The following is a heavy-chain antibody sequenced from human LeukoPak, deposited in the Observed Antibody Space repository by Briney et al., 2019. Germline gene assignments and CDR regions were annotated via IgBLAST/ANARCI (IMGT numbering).Heavy chain of an antibody. V-gene: IGHV1-18*01. Sequence: VASVKVSCKASGYTFTSYGISWVRQAPGQGLEWMGWISAYNGNTNYAQKLQARVTMTTDTSTSTAYMELRSLRSDDTAVYYCARVGGPLLRYFDWSSRPYYYDGMDVWGQGTTVTVSS. CDR3: ARVGGPLLRYFDWSSRPYYYDGMDV. CDR1: GYTFTSYG. J-gene: IGHJ6*02. D-gene: IGHD3-9*01. CDR2: ISAYNGNT.